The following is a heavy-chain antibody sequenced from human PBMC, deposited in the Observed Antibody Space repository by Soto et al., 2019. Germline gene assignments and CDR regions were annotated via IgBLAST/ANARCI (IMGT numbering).Heavy chain of an antibody. D-gene: IGHD3-10*01. V-gene: IGHV3-74*01. CDR2: INSDGTRT. J-gene: IGHJ4*02. CDR3: ARGALGNYYQDS. Sequence: GVSLRLSCATSGFTFSRDWMHWVRQAPGKGLVWVSRINSDGTRTSYADYAMGRFTISRDNAKNTLYLQMNSLRAEDTAVYFCARGALGNYYQDSWRQGTPVTVSS. CDR1: GFTFSRDW.